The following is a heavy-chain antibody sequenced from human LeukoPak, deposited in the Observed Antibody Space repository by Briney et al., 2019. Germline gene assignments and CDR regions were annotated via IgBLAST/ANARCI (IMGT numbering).Heavy chain of an antibody. CDR3: AGEDDSRGYGY. J-gene: IGHJ4*02. CDR1: GFTVSSNY. Sequence: PGGSLRLSCAASGFTVSSNYMSWVRQAPGKGLEWVSVIYSGGSTYYADSVKGRFTISRDNSQHKLYLQMNSLRAEDTAVYYCAGEDDSRGYGYWGQGTLVTVSS. CDR2: IYSGGST. D-gene: IGHD3-22*01. V-gene: IGHV3-66*01.